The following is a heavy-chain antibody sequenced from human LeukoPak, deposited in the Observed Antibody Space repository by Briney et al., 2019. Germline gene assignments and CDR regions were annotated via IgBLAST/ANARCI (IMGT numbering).Heavy chain of an antibody. CDR2: ISYDGSNK. Sequence: PGGSLRLSCAASGFTFSSYAMHWVRQAPGKGLEWVAVISYDGSNKYYADSVKGRFTISRDNSKNTLYLQMNSLRAEDTAVYYCARTHYFGSGSYYKNYGMDVWGQGTTVTVSS. CDR3: ARTHYFGSGSYYKNYGMDV. D-gene: IGHD3-10*01. J-gene: IGHJ6*02. V-gene: IGHV3-30-3*01. CDR1: GFTFSSYA.